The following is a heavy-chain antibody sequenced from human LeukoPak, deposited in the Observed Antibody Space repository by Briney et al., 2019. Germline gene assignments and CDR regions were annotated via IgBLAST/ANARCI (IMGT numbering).Heavy chain of an antibody. CDR1: GGTFSNYA. Sequence: WASVKVSCKASGGTFSNYAISWVRQAPGQGLEWMGGIITNYGTTNYAQKHQGRVTITADESTTTVYMELSSLRSEDTAVYYCARPRTYYDFWRGYPPFDYWGQGTLVTVSS. J-gene: IGHJ4*02. CDR2: IITNYGTT. CDR3: ARPRTYYDFWRGYPPFDY. D-gene: IGHD3-3*01. V-gene: IGHV1-69*13.